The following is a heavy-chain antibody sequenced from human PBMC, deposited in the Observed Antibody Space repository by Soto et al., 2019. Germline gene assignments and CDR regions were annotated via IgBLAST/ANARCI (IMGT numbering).Heavy chain of an antibody. Sequence: EVQLVESGGGLVKPGGSLRLSCAASGFSFSNAWMNWVRQAPGKGLEWVGRITRKIDVEATDYAAPVKGRFTVSRDDSKSALYLHMNSLKGDDTAVYYCTTGSVEGVWGQGTKVTVSS. CDR1: GFSFSNAW. V-gene: IGHV3-15*07. D-gene: IGHD2-15*01. CDR2: ITRKIDVEAT. CDR3: TTGSVEGV. J-gene: IGHJ6*02.